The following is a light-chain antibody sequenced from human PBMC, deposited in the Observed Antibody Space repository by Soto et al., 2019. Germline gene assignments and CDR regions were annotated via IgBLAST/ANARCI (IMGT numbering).Light chain of an antibody. V-gene: IGLV2-14*01. CDR1: SSDVGLYDY. J-gene: IGLJ1*01. Sequence: QSVLTQPASVSGSPGQSITISCTGTSSDVGLYDYVSWYQQHPGKAPQLMIYAVSNRPSGVSNRFSGSKSGNTASLTISGLQDEDEADYYCCSYAGSYTYVFGTGTKVTVL. CDR3: CSYAGSYTYV. CDR2: AVS.